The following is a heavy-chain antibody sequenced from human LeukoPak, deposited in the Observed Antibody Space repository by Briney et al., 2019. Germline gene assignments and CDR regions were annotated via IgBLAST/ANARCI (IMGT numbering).Heavy chain of an antibody. V-gene: IGHV3-15*01. Sequence: PGGSLRLSCAASVFTFSNACVSWVPRAPGKGRECVSRIKSKNNGETKNYAAPVKGRFNISRDDSKNTLYLQMNSMKTEEKAVYYCTTENFDYGDYVLYFDSWGQGTLVTVSS. D-gene: IGHD4-17*01. CDR2: IKSKNNGETK. CDR3: TTENFDYGDYVLYFDS. CDR1: VFTFSNAC. J-gene: IGHJ4*02.